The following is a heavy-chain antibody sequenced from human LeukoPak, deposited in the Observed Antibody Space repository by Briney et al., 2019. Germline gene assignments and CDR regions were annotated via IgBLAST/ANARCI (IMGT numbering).Heavy chain of an antibody. CDR2: INPSGGST. Sequence: ASVKVSCKASGYTFTSYYMHWVRQAPGQGLEWMGIINPSGGSTSYAQKFQGRVTMTRDTSISTAYMELSRLRSDDTAVYYCARTVAAAGRGYYYYYYMDVWGKGTTVTVSS. V-gene: IGHV1-46*01. D-gene: IGHD6-13*01. CDR1: GYTFTSYY. J-gene: IGHJ6*03. CDR3: ARTVAAAGRGYYYYYYMDV.